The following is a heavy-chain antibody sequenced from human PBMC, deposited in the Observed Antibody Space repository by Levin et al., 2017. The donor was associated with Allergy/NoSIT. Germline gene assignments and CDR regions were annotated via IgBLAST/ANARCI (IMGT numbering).Heavy chain of an antibody. CDR1: GDSVSRKGAS. V-gene: IGHV6-1*01. D-gene: IGHD6-6*01. CDR2: TYFNSYWYH. CDR3: ARGFQSAHYFDS. J-gene: IGHJ4*02. Sequence: SQTLSLTCVISGDSVSRKGASWNWFRHSPLRGLEWLGRTYFNSYWYHDYPPSVSGRLRIVADTTENHVSLQVTSPSPDDTAVYYCARGFQSAHYFDSWGRGTLVTVSP.